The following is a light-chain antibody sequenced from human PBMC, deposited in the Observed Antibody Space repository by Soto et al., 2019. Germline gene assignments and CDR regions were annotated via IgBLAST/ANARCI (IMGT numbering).Light chain of an antibody. CDR2: DAS. J-gene: IGKJ4*01. CDR1: QDINTY. V-gene: IGKV3-11*01. Sequence: EVVLTQSPATLSLSPGEKAIFSCRASQDINTYLGWYQQKPGQPPTLLIYDASNRASGIPARFSGSGSGTDFTLTIDTLESEDFAIYYCQHRYNWPLSFGAGTKVEIK. CDR3: QHRYNWPLS.